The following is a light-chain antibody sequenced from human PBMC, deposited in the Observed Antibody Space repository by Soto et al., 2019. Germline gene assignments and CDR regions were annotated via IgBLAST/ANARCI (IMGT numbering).Light chain of an antibody. V-gene: IGLV4-69*01. J-gene: IGLJ2*01. CDR2: LNSDGRH. Sequence: QPVLTQSPSASASLGASVKLTCTLSSGHSNYAIAWHQQQPEKGPRFLMKLNSDGRHTKGDGIPDRFSGSSSGAERYLTISSLQSEDEADYYCQTWGSGSVLFGGGTKVTVL. CDR1: SGHSNYA. CDR3: QTWGSGSVL.